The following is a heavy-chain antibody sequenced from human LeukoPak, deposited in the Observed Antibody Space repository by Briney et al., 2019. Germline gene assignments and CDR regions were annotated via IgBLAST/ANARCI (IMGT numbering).Heavy chain of an antibody. D-gene: IGHD5/OR15-5a*01. CDR2: ISRDRST. Sequence: GGSLRLSCAASGFTFSSYSMNWVRQAPGKGLEWISYISRDRSTYADSVKGRFTISRDNAKNSLHLQMNSLRAEDTAVYYCARDRVSYYFDYWGQGTLVTVSS. J-gene: IGHJ4*02. V-gene: IGHV3-48*04. CDR1: GFTFSSYS. CDR3: ARDRVSYYFDY.